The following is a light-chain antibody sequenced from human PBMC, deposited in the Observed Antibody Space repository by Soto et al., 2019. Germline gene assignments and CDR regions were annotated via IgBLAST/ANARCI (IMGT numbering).Light chain of an antibody. J-gene: IGKJ4*01. V-gene: IGKV4-1*01. CDR3: QQYYSTPLT. CDR1: QTVLYSSNNKNY. CDR2: WAS. Sequence: DIVMTQSPDSLAVSLGERATINCKSSQTVLYSSNNKNYLAWYQQKPGQPPKLLIYWASIRQSGVPDRFSGSGSGIDFTLTISSLQAEDVAVYYCQQYYSTPLTFGGGTKVELK.